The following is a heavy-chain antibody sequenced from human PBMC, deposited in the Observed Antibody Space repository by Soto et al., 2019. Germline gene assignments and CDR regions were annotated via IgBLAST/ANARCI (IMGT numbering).Heavy chain of an antibody. CDR1: GFIFSDHY. V-gene: IGHV3-11*01. Sequence: PGGSLRLSCAASGFIFSDHYMSWIRQAPGKGLEWVSYISSSASTIYYADSVKDRFTISRDNAKNSLYLQMSSLRAEDTAVYYCARGRGYSYAHWGQGTLVTVSS. CDR3: ARGRGYSYAH. D-gene: IGHD5-18*01. CDR2: ISSSASTI. J-gene: IGHJ4*02.